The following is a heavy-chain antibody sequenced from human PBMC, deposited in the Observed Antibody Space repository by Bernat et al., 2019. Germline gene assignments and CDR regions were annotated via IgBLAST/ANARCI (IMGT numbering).Heavy chain of an antibody. CDR3: AREKAEYDILTGPYYYGMDV. Sequence: EVQLVESGGRLVQPGGSLRLSCAASGFTFSSYGMNWVRQAPGKGLEWVAYISSGSSTIYYDDSVKGGFTISRDNAKNALYLQMNSLRAEDTAVYYCAREKAEYDILTGPYYYGMDVWGQGTTVTVSS. CDR1: GFTFSSYG. J-gene: IGHJ6*02. D-gene: IGHD3-9*01. CDR2: ISSGSSTI. V-gene: IGHV3-48*01.